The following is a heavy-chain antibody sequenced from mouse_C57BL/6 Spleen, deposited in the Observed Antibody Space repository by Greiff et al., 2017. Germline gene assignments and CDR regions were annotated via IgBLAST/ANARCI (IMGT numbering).Heavy chain of an antibody. D-gene: IGHD2-4*01. J-gene: IGHJ4*01. CDR1: GYTFTSYW. CDR3: ARGIYDYDRGYGMDY. CDR2: IDPSDSYT. Sequence: VQLQQPGAELVMPGASVKLSCKASGYTFTSYWMHWVKQRPGQGLEWIGEIDPSDSYTNYNQKFKGKSTLTVDKSSSTAYMQLSSLTSEDSAVYYCARGIYDYDRGYGMDYWGQGTSVTVSS. V-gene: IGHV1-69*01.